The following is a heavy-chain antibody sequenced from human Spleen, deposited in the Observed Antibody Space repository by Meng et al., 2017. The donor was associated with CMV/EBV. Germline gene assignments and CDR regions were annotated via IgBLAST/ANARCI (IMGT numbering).Heavy chain of an antibody. V-gene: IGHV3-23*01. CDR2: ISYSATSA. CDR1: GFTFSTYA. J-gene: IGHJ6*02. CDR3: AKDGPYYYGMDV. Sequence: GESLKISCAASGFTFSTYAMSWVRQAPGKGLEWVSGISYSATSAFYPDSVKGRFTISRDNSRNTLYLQMNSLRADDTAVYYCAKDGPYYYGMDVWGQGTTVTVSS.